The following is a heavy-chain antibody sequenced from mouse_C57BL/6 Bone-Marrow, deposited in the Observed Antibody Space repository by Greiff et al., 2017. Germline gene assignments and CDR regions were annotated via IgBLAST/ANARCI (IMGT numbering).Heavy chain of an antibody. D-gene: IGHD1-1*01. V-gene: IGHV1-19*01. CDR3: ARRTTVVATNAMDY. CDR2: INPYNGGT. Sequence: EVQLQQSGPVLVKPGASVKMSCKASGYTFTDYYMNWVKQSHGQSLEWIGVINPYNGGTSYNQKFKGKATLTVDKSSSTAYMQLNSLTTEDSAVYYWARRTTVVATNAMDYWGQGTSVTVSS. J-gene: IGHJ4*01. CDR1: GYTFTDYY.